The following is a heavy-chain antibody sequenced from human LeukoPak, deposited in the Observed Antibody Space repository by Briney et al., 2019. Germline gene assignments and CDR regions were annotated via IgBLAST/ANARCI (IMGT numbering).Heavy chain of an antibody. J-gene: IGHJ5*02. CDR1: GFTFSSYA. Sequence: GGSLRLSCAASGFTFSSYAMSWVRQAPGKGLEWISAISGSGGSTYYADSVNGRFTISRDNSKNTLYLQMSSLRAEDTAVYYCAKDSGSYYLYNWFDPWGQGTLVTVSS. V-gene: IGHV3-23*01. CDR3: AKDSGSYYLYNWFDP. CDR2: ISGSGGST. D-gene: IGHD3-10*01.